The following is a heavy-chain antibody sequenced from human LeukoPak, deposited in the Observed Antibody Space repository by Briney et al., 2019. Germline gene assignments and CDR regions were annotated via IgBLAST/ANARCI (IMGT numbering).Heavy chain of an antibody. Sequence: GGSLRLSCAASGFTVSSNYMNWVRQAPGKGLEWVSVIYSSGSTYYADSVKGRFTIARDNSKNTLYLQMNSLRAEDTAVYYCAKDSYYDSSGSFDYWGQGTLVTVSS. V-gene: IGHV3-66*03. CDR1: GFTVSSNY. J-gene: IGHJ4*02. CDR2: IYSSGST. D-gene: IGHD3-22*01. CDR3: AKDSYYDSSGSFDY.